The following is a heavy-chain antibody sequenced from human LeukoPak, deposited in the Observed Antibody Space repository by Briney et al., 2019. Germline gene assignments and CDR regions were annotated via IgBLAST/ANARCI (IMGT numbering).Heavy chain of an antibody. Sequence: ASVKLSCKASGYTFTSYYMHWLLQAPAQGLEEMGIINPNSGSTSYAQKFQGRVTMTRDTSTSTVYMELSGLRSEDTAVYYCARRGLVEMATNRNRYYYYYMDVWGKGTTVTVSS. CDR1: GYTFTSYY. V-gene: IGHV1-46*01. D-gene: IGHD5-24*01. CDR2: INPNSGST. CDR3: ARRGLVEMATNRNRYYYYYMDV. J-gene: IGHJ6*03.